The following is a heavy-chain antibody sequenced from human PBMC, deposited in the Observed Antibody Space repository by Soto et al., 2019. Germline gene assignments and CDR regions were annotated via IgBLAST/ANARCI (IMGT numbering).Heavy chain of an antibody. CDR3: ARGSTTVVTPNWFDP. J-gene: IGHJ5*02. V-gene: IGHV4-4*02. CDR2: IYHSGSA. D-gene: IGHD4-17*01. CDR1: GGSVSSTNL. Sequence: QVQLQESGPGLVRSSGTLSLTCAVSGGSVSSTNLWSWVRQPPGQGLEWIGEIYHSGSANYNPSLKSRVMMSVDKSMNQFSLKLNSVTAADTAVYYCARGSTTVVTPNWFDPWGQGTLVTVSS.